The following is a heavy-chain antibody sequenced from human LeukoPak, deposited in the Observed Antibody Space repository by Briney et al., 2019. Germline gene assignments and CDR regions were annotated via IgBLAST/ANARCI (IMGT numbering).Heavy chain of an antibody. CDR2: IKSKSAGGTI. CDR3: TLIKGWGSGPYYLDY. CDR1: GFDIYNDW. D-gene: IGHD3-10*01. V-gene: IGHV3-15*01. J-gene: IGHJ4*02. Sequence: GGSLRLSCAASGFDIYNDWMSWVRQAPGRGLEWVGRIKSKSAGGTIDYAAPVNGRFIISRDDSKNTLYLQMNSLKTEDTAMYYCTLIKGWGSGPYYLDYWGQGTLANVSS.